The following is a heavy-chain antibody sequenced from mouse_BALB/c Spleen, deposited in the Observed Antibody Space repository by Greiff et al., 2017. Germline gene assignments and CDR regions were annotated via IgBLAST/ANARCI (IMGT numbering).Heavy chain of an antibody. CDR2: INPSNGGT. J-gene: IGHJ3*01. CDR1: GYTFTSYY. Sequence: QVQLQQSGAELVKPGASVKLSCKASGYTFTSYYMYWVKQRPGQGLEWIGGINPSNGGTNFNEKFKSKATLTVDKSSSTAYMQLSSLTSEDTAVYFCARSDYGSSYVPYWGQGTLVTVSA. CDR3: ARSDYGSSYVPY. D-gene: IGHD1-1*01. V-gene: IGHV1S81*02.